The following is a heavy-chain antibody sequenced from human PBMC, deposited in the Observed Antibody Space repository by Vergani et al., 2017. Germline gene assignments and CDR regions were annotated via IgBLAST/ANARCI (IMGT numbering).Heavy chain of an antibody. CDR3: ASYCSSTSCYTARSPLDY. CDR1: GFTFSSYW. Sequence: EVQLVESGGGLVQPGGSLRLSCAASGFTFSSYWMSWVRQAPGKGLEWVANIKQDGSEKYYVDSVKGRVTISRDNAKNSLYLQMNSLRAEDTAVYYCASYCSSTSCYTARSPLDYWGQGTLVTVSS. CDR2: IKQDGSEK. D-gene: IGHD2-2*02. V-gene: IGHV3-7*01. J-gene: IGHJ4*02.